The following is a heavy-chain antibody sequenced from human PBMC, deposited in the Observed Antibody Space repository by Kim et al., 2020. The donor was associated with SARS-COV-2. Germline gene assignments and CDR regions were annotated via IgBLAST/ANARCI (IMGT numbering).Heavy chain of an antibody. CDR1: GGSISSSSYY. CDR3: ARPAIREGLLWFGELNYYGMDV. J-gene: IGHJ6*02. Sequence: SETLSLTCTVSGGSISSSSYYWGWIRQPPGKGLEWIGSIYYSGSTYYNPSLKSRVTISVDTSKNQFSLKLSSVTAADTAVYYCARPAIREGLLWFGELNYYGMDVWGQGTTVTVSS. CDR2: IYYSGST. V-gene: IGHV4-39*01. D-gene: IGHD3-10*01.